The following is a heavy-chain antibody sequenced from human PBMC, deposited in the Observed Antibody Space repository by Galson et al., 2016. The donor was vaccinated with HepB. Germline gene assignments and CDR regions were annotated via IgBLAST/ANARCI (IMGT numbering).Heavy chain of an antibody. CDR1: GFTFSSFA. Sequence: SLRLSCAASGFTFSSFAMSWVRRVPGKGLEWVSAISGRGDRIHYAESVKGRFIISRDNSKNTLDVEMKSLRVEDTAVYYCAKEGWFGELLYGHFDFWGQGTLVTVSS. CDR3: AKEGWFGELLYGHFDF. J-gene: IGHJ4*02. CDR2: ISGRGDRI. V-gene: IGHV3-23*01. D-gene: IGHD3-10*01.